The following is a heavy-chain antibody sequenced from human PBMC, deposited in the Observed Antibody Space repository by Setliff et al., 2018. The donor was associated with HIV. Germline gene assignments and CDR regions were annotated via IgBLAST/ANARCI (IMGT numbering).Heavy chain of an antibody. D-gene: IGHD4-17*01. CDR3: ARGQIGYGDYDLNWFDP. J-gene: IGHJ5*02. CDR1: GFTVNSGA. V-gene: IGHV3-30-3*01. CDR2: ISYDGSNK. Sequence: GGSLRLSCAGSGFTVNSGAMNWVRQAPGKGLEWVAVISYDGSNKYYADSVKGRFTISRDNSKNTLYLQMNSLRAEDTAVYYCARGQIGYGDYDLNWFDPWGQGTLVTVSS.